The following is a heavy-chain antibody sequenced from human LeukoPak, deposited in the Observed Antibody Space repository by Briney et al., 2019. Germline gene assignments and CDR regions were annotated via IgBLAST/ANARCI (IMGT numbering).Heavy chain of an antibody. D-gene: IGHD3-10*01. J-gene: IGHJ4*02. V-gene: IGHV3-23*01. CDR1: GFTFSSYA. CDR3: AKVPLLWFGELFEY. CDR2: ISGSGGST. Sequence: GGSLRFSCAASGFTFSSYAMSWVRQAPGKGREGVSAISGSGGSTYYADSVKGRFTISRDNSKNTLYLQMNSLRAEDTAVYYCAKVPLLWFGELFEYWGQGTLVTVSS.